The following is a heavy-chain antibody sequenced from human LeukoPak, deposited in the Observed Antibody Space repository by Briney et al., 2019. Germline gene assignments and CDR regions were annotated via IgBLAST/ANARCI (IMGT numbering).Heavy chain of an antibody. Sequence: ASVKVSCKASGYTFINYGITRVRQAPGQGLEWMGWISVHNGNTDYAQNLQGRVTITTDTSTSTAYMELRSLRSDDTAVYFCARGGRYCSSASCRNPLGYCSGGSCYSELDPWGQGTLVTVSS. CDR3: ARGGRYCSSASCRNPLGYCSGGSCYSELDP. J-gene: IGHJ5*02. CDR2: ISVHNGNT. CDR1: GYTFINYG. D-gene: IGHD2-15*01. V-gene: IGHV1-18*04.